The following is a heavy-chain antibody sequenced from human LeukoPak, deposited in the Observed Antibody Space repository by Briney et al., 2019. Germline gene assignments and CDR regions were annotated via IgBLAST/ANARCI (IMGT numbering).Heavy chain of an antibody. J-gene: IGHJ4*02. CDR3: ARGVRFDY. D-gene: IGHD3-10*01. Sequence: GGSLRLPCAASGFTFSSYGMHWVRQAPGKGLEWVAVISYDESNKYYADSVKGRFTISRDNSKNTLYLQMNSLRAEDTAVYYCARGVRFDYWGQGTLVTVSS. CDR1: GFTFSSYG. CDR2: ISYDESNK. V-gene: IGHV3-30*03.